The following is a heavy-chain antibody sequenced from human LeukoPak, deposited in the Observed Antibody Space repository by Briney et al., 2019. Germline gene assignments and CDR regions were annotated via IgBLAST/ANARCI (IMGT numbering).Heavy chain of an antibody. V-gene: IGHV1-2*02. CDR2: INPNSGGT. J-gene: IGHJ6*02. CDR1: GYTFTGYY. Sequence: ASVKVSCKASGYTFTGYYMHWVRQAPGQGLEWMGWINPNSGGTNYARKFQGRVTMTRDTSISTAYMELSRLRSDDTAVYYCAREGYCTNGVCALKGYYYGMDVWGQGTTVTVSS. CDR3: AREGYCTNGVCALKGYYYGMDV. D-gene: IGHD2-8*01.